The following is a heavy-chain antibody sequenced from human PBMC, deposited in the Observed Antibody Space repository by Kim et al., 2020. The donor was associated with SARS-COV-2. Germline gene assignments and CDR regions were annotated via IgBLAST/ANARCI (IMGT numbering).Heavy chain of an antibody. V-gene: IGHV3-11*06. J-gene: IGHJ5*02. D-gene: IGHD3-3*01. CDR3: ARDIITIFGPTFDP. Sequence: GKGRISTSRDKTKNTLYLQMNSLRAEDAAVYYCARDIITIFGPTFDPWGQGTMVTVSS.